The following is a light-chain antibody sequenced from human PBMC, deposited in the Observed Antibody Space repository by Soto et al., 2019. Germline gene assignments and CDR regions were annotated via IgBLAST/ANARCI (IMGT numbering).Light chain of an antibody. CDR2: DAS. J-gene: IGKJ2*01. CDR3: QQYDYLPYT. CDR1: EDITNY. V-gene: IGKV1-33*01. Sequence: DIQMTQSPSSLSASVGDKVTITCQADEDITNYLNWYQQKAGKAPKLLIYDASNLETGVPSRFSGSGSGTEFTFTISSLQPEVFATYYCQQYDYLPYTFGQGTKLEIK.